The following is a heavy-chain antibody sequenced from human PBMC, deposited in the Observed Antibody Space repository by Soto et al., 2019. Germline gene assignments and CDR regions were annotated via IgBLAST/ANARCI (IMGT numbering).Heavy chain of an antibody. V-gene: IGHV1-2*02. CDR1: GYPFTTYY. D-gene: IGHD3-10*01. Sequence: HVQLVQSGTEVKKPGASVRVSCMVSGYPFTTYYIHWVRQAPGQGLEWMGWIDPRSGGTVYEQKFPGRVTMTRDTSISTVYMALSGLTSDDMALYYCATDDYGIFPYWGQGSLVTVSS. CDR2: IDPRSGGT. J-gene: IGHJ4*02. CDR3: ATDDYGIFPY.